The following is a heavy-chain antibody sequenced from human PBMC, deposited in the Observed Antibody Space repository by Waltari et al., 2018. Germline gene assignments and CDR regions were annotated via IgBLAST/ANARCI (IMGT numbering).Heavy chain of an antibody. CDR3: TTDIMLRVFSNV. CDR1: GYSISELS. D-gene: IGHD3-10*01. V-gene: IGHV1-24*01. Sequence: QVQLVQSGAEVRKPGASVKVSCKVSGYSISELSMHWVRQAPGKGLEWVGGLDPEDEETVYAQTFQGRVTMTEDTSTDTAYMELSSLRSDDTSVYYCTTDIMLRVFSNVWGQGTTVTMSS. J-gene: IGHJ6*02. CDR2: LDPEDEET.